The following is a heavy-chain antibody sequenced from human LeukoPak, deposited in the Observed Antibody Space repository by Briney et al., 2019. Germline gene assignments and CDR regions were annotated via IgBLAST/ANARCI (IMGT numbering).Heavy chain of an antibody. CDR1: NGSMNSYY. Sequence: SETLSLTCTVANGSMNSYYWNWVRQSPGKGLEWIGRIYNIQYTEYNPSLKSRVSISVDTSKSQFSLNLNSVTAADTAAYYCARRVSLYAAFDIWGLGTLVTVSS. CDR3: ARRVSLYAAFDI. V-gene: IGHV4-4*09. J-gene: IGHJ3*02. CDR2: IYNIQYT. D-gene: IGHD3-16*02.